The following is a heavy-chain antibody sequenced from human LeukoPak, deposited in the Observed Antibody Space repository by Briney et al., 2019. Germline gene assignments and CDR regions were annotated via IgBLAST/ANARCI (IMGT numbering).Heavy chain of an antibody. Sequence: SETLSLTCAVYGGSVIGHYWSWIRQPPGEGLEWIGEVNDSGTTSYNPSLKSRVTISVDTSKNQFSLNLNSVTAADTAVYYCARQPLNCSSTNCYAFDVWGQDRMVTVSS. J-gene: IGHJ3*01. D-gene: IGHD2-2*01. V-gene: IGHV4-34*01. CDR1: GGSVIGHY. CDR2: VNDSGTT. CDR3: ARQPLNCSSTNCYAFDV.